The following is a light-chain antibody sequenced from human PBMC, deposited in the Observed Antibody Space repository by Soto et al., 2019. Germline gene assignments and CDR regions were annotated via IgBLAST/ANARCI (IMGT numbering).Light chain of an antibody. J-gene: IGKJ4*01. Sequence: DIQLTRSPSTLSASVEDRVIITCRASQSVTARLAWYQQKPGKAPKLLIYDASILERGVPSRFSGSGSGTEFTLTISSLQPDDFATYYCQQYNSFSLTFGGGTKVDIK. CDR1: QSVTAR. CDR2: DAS. V-gene: IGKV1-5*01. CDR3: QQYNSFSLT.